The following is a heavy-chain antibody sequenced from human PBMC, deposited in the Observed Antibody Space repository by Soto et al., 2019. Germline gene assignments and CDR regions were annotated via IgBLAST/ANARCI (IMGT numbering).Heavy chain of an antibody. V-gene: IGHV3-7*01. CDR2: INQDGSVK. Sequence: GGSLRLSCAASGFTLSSYWMSWVRQAPGKGLEWVANINQDGSVKYYVDSVKGRFTISRDYAQNSVYLQMTHLRVEDSAVYYCVRAVAAASSYWGQGTLVTVSS. J-gene: IGHJ4*02. CDR1: GFTLSSYW. CDR3: VRAVAAASSY. D-gene: IGHD2-2*01.